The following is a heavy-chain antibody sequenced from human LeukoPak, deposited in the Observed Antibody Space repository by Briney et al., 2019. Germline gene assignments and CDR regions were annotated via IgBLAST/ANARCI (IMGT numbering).Heavy chain of an antibody. Sequence: ASVRVSCKASGYTFTSYYMHWVRQAPGQGLEWMGIINPSGGSTSYAQKFQGRVTMTRDTSTSTVYMELSSLRSEDTAVYYCARALLGAISLDYWGQGTLVTVSS. J-gene: IGHJ4*02. D-gene: IGHD1-26*01. CDR2: INPSGGST. CDR1: GYTFTSYY. V-gene: IGHV1-46*01. CDR3: ARALLGAISLDY.